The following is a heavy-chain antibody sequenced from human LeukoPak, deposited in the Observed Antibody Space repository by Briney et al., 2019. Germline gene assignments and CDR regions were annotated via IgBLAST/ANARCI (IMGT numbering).Heavy chain of an antibody. V-gene: IGHV3-74*01. CDR1: GFTFSSYW. CDR2: INSDGSST. Sequence: GGSLRLSCAASGFTFSSYWMHWVRQAPGKGLVWVSRINSDGSSTSYADSVKGRFTISRDNAKNTLYLQMNSLRAEDTAVYYCASGFGYYDSSGYPSAFDIWGQGTMVTVSS. CDR3: ASGFGYYDSSGYPSAFDI. D-gene: IGHD3-22*01. J-gene: IGHJ3*02.